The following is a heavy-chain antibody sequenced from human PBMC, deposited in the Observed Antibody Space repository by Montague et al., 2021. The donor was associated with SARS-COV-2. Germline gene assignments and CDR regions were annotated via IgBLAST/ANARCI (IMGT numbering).Heavy chain of an antibody. CDR2: IYYTGSA. Sequence: SETLSLTCSVSGDSISSYYWSWIRHSPGRGLDWIGHIYYTGSAKYNPSLKSRVTISVDTSKNQFSLKLSSVTAADTAVYYCARREPLGADDAFDIWGQGTMVTVSS. D-gene: IGHD1-26*01. CDR1: GDSISSYY. CDR3: ARREPLGADDAFDI. J-gene: IGHJ3*02. V-gene: IGHV4-59*01.